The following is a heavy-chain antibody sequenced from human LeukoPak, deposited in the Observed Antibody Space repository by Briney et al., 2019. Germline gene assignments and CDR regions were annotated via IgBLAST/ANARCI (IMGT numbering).Heavy chain of an antibody. J-gene: IGHJ3*02. CDR2: ISWNSGSI. D-gene: IGHD3-9*01. CDR3: AKDQSYDILTGHDAFDI. V-gene: IGHV3-9*01. CDR1: GFTFDDYA. Sequence: GRSLRLSCAASGFTFDDYALHWVRQAPGKGLEWVSGISWNSGSIGYADSVKGRFTISRDNAKNSLYLQMNSLRAEDTALYYCAKDQSYDILTGHDAFDIWGQGTMVTVSS.